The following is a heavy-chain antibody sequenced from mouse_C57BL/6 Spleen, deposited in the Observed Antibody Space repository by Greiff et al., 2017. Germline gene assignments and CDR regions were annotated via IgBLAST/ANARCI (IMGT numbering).Heavy chain of an antibody. CDR3: ARGGTYYSNYVRYYFDY. D-gene: IGHD2-5*01. CDR2: ISSGSSTI. Sequence: EVKLVESGGGLVKPGGSLKLSCAASGFTFSDYGMHWVRQAPEKGLEWVAYISSGSSTIYYADTVKGRFTISRDNAKNTLFLQMNSLRSEDTAMYYCARGGTYYSNYVRYYFDYWGQGTTLTVSS. CDR1: GFTFSDYG. V-gene: IGHV5-17*01. J-gene: IGHJ2*01.